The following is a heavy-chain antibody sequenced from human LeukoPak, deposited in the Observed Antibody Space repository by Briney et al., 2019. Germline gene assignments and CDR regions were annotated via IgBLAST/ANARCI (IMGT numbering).Heavy chain of an antibody. CDR1: GFTFSSYS. D-gene: IGHD3-22*01. CDR3: ARDQGYYDSSAD. J-gene: IGHJ3*01. CDR2: ISSSSSYI. V-gene: IGHV3-21*01. Sequence: GGSLRLSCAASGFTFSSYSMNWVRQAPGKGLEWVSSISSSSSYIYYADSVKGRFTISRDNAKNSLYLQMNSLRAEDTAVYYCARDQGYYDSSADWGQGIMVTVSS.